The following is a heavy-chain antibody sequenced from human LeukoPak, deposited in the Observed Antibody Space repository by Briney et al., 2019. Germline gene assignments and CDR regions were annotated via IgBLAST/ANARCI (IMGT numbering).Heavy chain of an antibody. V-gene: IGHV3-33*06. CDR2: IWYDGSNK. CDR3: AKGCSSGWFDAFDI. CDR1: GFTFSSYG. Sequence: GRSLRLSCAASGFTFSSYGMHWVRQAPGKGLEWVAVIWYDGSNKYYADSVKGRFTISRDNSKNTLYLQMNSLRAEDTAVYYCAKGCSSGWFDAFDIWGQGTMVTVSS. D-gene: IGHD6-19*01. J-gene: IGHJ3*02.